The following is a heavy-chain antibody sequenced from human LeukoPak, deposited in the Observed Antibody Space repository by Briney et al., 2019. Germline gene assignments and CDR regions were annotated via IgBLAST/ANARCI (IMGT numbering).Heavy chain of an antibody. V-gene: IGHV4-34*01. D-gene: IGHD2-2*01. CDR2: INHSGTT. CDR1: GGSFSGYY. CDR3: ARPDVAIPAAPSGFDI. J-gene: IGHJ3*02. Sequence: SETLSLTCAVYGGSFSGYYWSWIRQPPGKGLEWIGEINHSGTTYYVPSLKSRVTMSVATSKNQFSLKLTSVTAADTAVYYRARPDVAIPAAPSGFDIWGQGTMVTVSS.